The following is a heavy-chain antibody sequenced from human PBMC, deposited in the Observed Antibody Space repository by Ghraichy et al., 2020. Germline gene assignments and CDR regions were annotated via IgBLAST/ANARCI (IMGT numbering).Heavy chain of an antibody. CDR1: GGSISSSNYY. CDR2: IYYSGST. D-gene: IGHD6-19*01. CDR3: ARAVPSGWSGFPRLYFDY. Sequence: SETLSLTCTVSGGSISSSNYYWDWIRQPPGKGLEWIGSIYYSGSTYYNPSLKSRVTISVDTSKNQFSVKVSSVTAADTAVYYCARAVPSGWSGFPRLYFDYWGQGTLVTVSS. J-gene: IGHJ4*02. V-gene: IGHV4-39*01.